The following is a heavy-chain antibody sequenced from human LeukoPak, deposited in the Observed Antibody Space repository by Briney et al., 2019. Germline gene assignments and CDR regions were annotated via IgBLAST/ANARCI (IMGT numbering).Heavy chain of an antibody. CDR2: IKQDGSEK. Sequence: GGSLRLSCADSGLTFSSYWMSWVRQAPGKGLEWVANIKQDGSEKYYVDSVKGRFTISRDNAKNSLYLQMNSLRAEDTAVYYCARVEDSSGYYPFDYWGQGTLVTVSS. CDR3: ARVEDSSGYYPFDY. J-gene: IGHJ4*02. V-gene: IGHV3-7*01. D-gene: IGHD3-22*01. CDR1: GLTFSSYW.